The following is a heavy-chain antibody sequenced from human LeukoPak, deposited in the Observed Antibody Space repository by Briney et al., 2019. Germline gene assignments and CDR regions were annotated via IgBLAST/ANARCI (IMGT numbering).Heavy chain of an antibody. CDR2: ISSSSTYI. Sequence: GGSLRLSCAASGFTLSNYSMNWVRQAPGKGLEWVSSISSSSTYIYYADSVKGRFTISRDNAKNSLFLQMNSLRAEDTAVYYCARSPTSPLYYYDSSGYYYDPYNWFDPWGQGTLVTVSS. D-gene: IGHD3-22*01. CDR3: ARSPTSPLYYYDSSGYYYDPYNWFDP. J-gene: IGHJ5*02. V-gene: IGHV3-21*01. CDR1: GFTLSNYS.